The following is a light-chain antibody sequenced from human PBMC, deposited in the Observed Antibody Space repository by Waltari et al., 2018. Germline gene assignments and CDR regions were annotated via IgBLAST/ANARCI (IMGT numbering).Light chain of an antibody. Sequence: EIVLTQSPGTLSLSPGESATLPCRASQSVSSSYLAWYQQKPGQAPRLLIYGASSRATGIPDRFSGSGSGTDFTLTISRLEPEDFAVYYCQQYGSSLFGGGTKVEIK. J-gene: IGKJ4*01. CDR3: QQYGSSL. V-gene: IGKV3-20*01. CDR1: QSVSSSY. CDR2: GAS.